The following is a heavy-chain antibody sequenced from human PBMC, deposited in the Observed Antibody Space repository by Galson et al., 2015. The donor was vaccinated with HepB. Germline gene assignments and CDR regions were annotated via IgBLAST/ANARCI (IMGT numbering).Heavy chain of an antibody. J-gene: IGHJ4*02. CDR3: AKDSLYCSSASCYEFDY. D-gene: IGHD2-2*01. Sequence: SLRLSCAASGFTFSSYSMSWVRQAPGKGLEWVSAISGSGGNAYYADSVKGRFTISRDNSKNTLYLQTNSLRAEDTAVYYCAKDSLYCSSASCYEFDYWGQGTLVTVSS. V-gene: IGHV3-23*01. CDR2: ISGSGGNA. CDR1: GFTFSSYS.